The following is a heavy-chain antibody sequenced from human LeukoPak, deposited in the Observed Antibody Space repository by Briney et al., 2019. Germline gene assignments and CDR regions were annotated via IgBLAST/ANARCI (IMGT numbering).Heavy chain of an antibody. Sequence: GESLRLSCAASGFTFSNYGMHWVRQAPGKGLEWVAVISYDESDIYYADSVKGRFTISRDNSKNTLYLQMNSLRPEDTAVYYCAKGVVAATNAAYYGMDVWGQGTTVTVSS. CDR2: ISYDESDI. J-gene: IGHJ6*02. D-gene: IGHD2-15*01. V-gene: IGHV3-30*18. CDR3: AKGVVAATNAAYYGMDV. CDR1: GFTFSNYG.